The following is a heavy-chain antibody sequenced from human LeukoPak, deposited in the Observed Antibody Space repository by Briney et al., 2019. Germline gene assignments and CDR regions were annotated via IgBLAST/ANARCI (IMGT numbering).Heavy chain of an antibody. CDR1: GFTFSNYW. V-gene: IGHV3-7*01. CDR3: ATRRGES. D-gene: IGHD3-16*01. CDR2: IQQDGSKI. J-gene: IGHJ5*02. Sequence: PGGSLRLSCAASGFTFSNYWMSWVRQAPGKGLEWVTNIQQDGSKIYYVDSVKGRFTISRDNAKNSVYLQMNSLRAEDTAMYYCATRRGESWGQGTLVTVSS.